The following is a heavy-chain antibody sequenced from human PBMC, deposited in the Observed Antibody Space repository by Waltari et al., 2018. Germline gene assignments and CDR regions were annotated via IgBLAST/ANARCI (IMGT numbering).Heavy chain of an antibody. V-gene: IGHV4-4*07. J-gene: IGHJ3*02. Sequence: QVQLQESGPGLVKPSETLSLTCTVPGGSISSYYRSWTRQPAGKGLEWIGRIYTSGSTNYNPSLKSRVTMSVDTSKNQFSLKLSSVTAADTAVYYCARHLYSSEGAFDIWGQGTMVTVSS. CDR3: ARHLYSSEGAFDI. CDR2: IYTSGST. D-gene: IGHD6-19*01. CDR1: GGSISSYY.